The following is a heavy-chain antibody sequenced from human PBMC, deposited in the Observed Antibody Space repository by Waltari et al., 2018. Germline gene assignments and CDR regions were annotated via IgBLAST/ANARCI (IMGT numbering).Heavy chain of an antibody. V-gene: IGHV3-74*01. CDR1: GFTFSHYW. CDR3: TTDLTGYSDY. D-gene: IGHD3-9*01. CDR2: INPDGSST. Sequence: EVQLVESGGGLLQPGGSLRLSCAASGFTFSHYWIHWVRQPPGKGLVWVSRINPDGSSTSYADSVKGRFTISRDNAKNTLYMQMNSLRAEDTAVYYCTTDLTGYSDYWGQGTLVTVSS. J-gene: IGHJ4*02.